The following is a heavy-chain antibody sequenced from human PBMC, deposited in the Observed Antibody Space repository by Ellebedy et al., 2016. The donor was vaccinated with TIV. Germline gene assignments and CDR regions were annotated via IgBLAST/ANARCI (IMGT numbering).Heavy chain of an antibody. J-gene: IGHJ5*02. CDR2: IYTSGST. CDR1: GGSISSGSYY. CDR3: ARDWASYYDFWSGYGWFDP. V-gene: IGHV4-61*02. D-gene: IGHD3-3*01. Sequence: SETLSLTXTVSGGSISSGSYYWSWIRQPAGKGLEWIGRIYTSGSTNYNPSLKSRVTMSVDTSKNQFSLKLSSVTAADTAVYYCARDWASYYDFWSGYGWFDPWGQGTLVTVSS.